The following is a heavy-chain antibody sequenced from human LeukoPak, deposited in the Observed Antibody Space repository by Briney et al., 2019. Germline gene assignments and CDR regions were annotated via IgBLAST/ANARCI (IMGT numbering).Heavy chain of an antibody. V-gene: IGHV1-2*02. CDR2: VNCNTGGT. D-gene: IGHD2-21*02. CDR1: GYTFTGYY. Sequence: ASVKVSCKASGYTFTGYYIHWVRQAPGQGLEWMGWVNCNTGGTNYAQKFQGRVTMTRDTSITTAYMELSSLRSDDTAVYFCTRYNFCGGDCYHLDSWGKGTLVTVSS. J-gene: IGHJ4*02. CDR3: TRYNFCGGDCYHLDS.